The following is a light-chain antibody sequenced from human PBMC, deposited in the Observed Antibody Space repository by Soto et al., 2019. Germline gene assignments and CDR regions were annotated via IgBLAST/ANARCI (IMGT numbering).Light chain of an antibody. Sequence: EIECTSCRSPHPETPKERVTLSCRASQSVSSKLAWYQQRPGQAPSLLIYGASTRATGIKARFSGSGSGTEFTLTISSLQSEDFAVYYCQQYNNWPPVKFGQGTKVDI. V-gene: IGKV3D-15*01. CDR3: QQYNNWPPVK. CDR2: GAS. CDR1: QSVSSK. J-gene: IGKJ1*01.